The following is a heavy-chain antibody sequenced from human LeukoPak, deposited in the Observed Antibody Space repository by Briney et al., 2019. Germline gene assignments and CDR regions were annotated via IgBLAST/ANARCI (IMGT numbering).Heavy chain of an antibody. J-gene: IGHJ5*02. CDR3: ARESPPPKGVAGAGTGWFAP. Sequence: SVKVSCKASGGTFSSYAISWVRQAPGQGLEWMGGIIPIFGTANYAQKFQGRVTITADESTSTAYMELSSLRSEDTAVYYCARESPPPKGVAGAGTGWFAPGGKETRVPVPS. V-gene: IGHV1-69*13. D-gene: IGHD6-19*01. CDR2: IIPIFGTA. CDR1: GGTFSSYA.